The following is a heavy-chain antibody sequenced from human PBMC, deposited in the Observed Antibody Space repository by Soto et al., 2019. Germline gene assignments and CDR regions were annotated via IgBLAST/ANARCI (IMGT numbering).Heavy chain of an antibody. Sequence: QITLKESGPTLVKPTQTLTLTCTFSGFSLSTDGVGVGWIRQPPGKALEWLALIYWDDDQRYSPSLKTRLTITKDTSKNQVVLTMINMDPVDTATYYCAHAYGGTSWPNDAFDVWGQGTVVTVSS. CDR1: GFSLSTDGVG. CDR2: IYWDDDQ. CDR3: AHAYGGTSWPNDAFDV. J-gene: IGHJ3*01. D-gene: IGHD2-2*01. V-gene: IGHV2-5*02.